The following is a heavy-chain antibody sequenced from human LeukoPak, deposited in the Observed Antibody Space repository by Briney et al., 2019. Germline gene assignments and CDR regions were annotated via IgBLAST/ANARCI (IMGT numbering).Heavy chain of an antibody. CDR1: GFTFGGYA. CDR3: TGAVAAAGFDSFYHYYYMDV. CDR2: VRRKAYGGTT. D-gene: IGHD6-13*01. Sequence: GGSLRLSCTASGFTFGGYAMSWVRQGPGKGLEWVGFVRRKAYGGTTEYAASVKGRFTISRDDSKSIAYLQMNSLKSEDTAVYYCTGAVAAAGFDSFYHYYYMDVWGKGTTVTVSS. J-gene: IGHJ6*03. V-gene: IGHV3-49*04.